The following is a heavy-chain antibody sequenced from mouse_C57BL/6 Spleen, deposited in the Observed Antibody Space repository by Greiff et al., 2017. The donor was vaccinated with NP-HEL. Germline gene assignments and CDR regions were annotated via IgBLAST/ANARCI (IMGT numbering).Heavy chain of an antibody. D-gene: IGHD1-1*01. CDR3: AREATVVDYAMDY. V-gene: IGHV1-55*01. CDR2: IYPGSGST. J-gene: IGHJ4*01. Sequence: QVQLQQPGAELVKPGASVKMSCKASGYTFTSYWITWVKQRPGQGLEWIGDIYPGSGSTNYNEKFKSKATLTVDTSSSTAYMQLSSLTSEDSAVYYCAREATVVDYAMDYWGQGTSVTVSS. CDR1: GYTFTSYW.